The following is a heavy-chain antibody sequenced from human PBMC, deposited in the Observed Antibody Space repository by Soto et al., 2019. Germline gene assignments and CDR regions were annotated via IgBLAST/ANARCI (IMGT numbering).Heavy chain of an antibody. CDR2: VKRDGGEK. Sequence: EAQLVESGGGLVQPGGSLRLSCSASGFNFNQYWMSWVRQAPGKGLEWVANVKRDGGEKNYVDSVRGRFTISRDNTKNSLYLQMDSLRVEDTALYYCASGGGWSFDHWGQGTLVTVSS. D-gene: IGHD6-19*01. CDR1: GFNFNQYW. J-gene: IGHJ4*02. CDR3: ASGGGWSFDH. V-gene: IGHV3-7*01.